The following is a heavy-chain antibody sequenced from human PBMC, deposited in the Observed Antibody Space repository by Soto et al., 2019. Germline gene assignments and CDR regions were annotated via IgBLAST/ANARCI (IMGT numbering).Heavy chain of an antibody. V-gene: IGHV1-8*01. Sequence: ASVKVSCKASGYTFTSYDINWVRQATGQGLEWMGWMNPNSGNTGYAQKFQGRVTMTRNTSISTAYMELSSLRSEDTAVYYCVRYCSGGSCHRGSFDYWGQGTLVTVSS. J-gene: IGHJ4*02. D-gene: IGHD2-15*01. CDR2: MNPNSGNT. CDR3: VRYCSGGSCHRGSFDY. CDR1: GYTFTSYD.